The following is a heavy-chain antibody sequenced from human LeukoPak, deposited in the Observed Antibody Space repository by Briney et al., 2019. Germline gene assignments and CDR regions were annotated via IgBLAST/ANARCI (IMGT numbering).Heavy chain of an antibody. CDR2: FSGSGGST. CDR3: ARDKGTLGKANDY. D-gene: IGHD3-16*01. V-gene: IGHV3-23*01. J-gene: IGHJ4*02. Sequence: GGSLRLSCAASGFIFSNYAMSWVRQAPGKGLQWVSAFSGSGGSTYYADSVKGRFTISRDNSRNTLYLQMNSLRAEDTAVYYCARDKGTLGKANDYWGQGTLVTVSS. CDR1: GFIFSNYA.